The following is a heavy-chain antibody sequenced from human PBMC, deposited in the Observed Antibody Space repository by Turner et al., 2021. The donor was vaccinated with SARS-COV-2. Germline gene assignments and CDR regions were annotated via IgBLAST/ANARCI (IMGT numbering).Heavy chain of an antibody. CDR2: IYNSEIG. J-gene: IGHJ4*02. V-gene: IGHV4-59*11. CDR3: AREGMVVTALHRYYFDY. CDR1: GGSISSHY. D-gene: IGHD2-21*02. Sequence: QVQLQVSAPVLVKPSETLSLTCTVSGGSISSHYWSWIRQPPGKELEWIGHIYNSEIGNHNPSLKRRVTTSVDTSKNLFSLQLTSGTAADTAVYYCAREGMVVTALHRYYFDYWGQGIMVIVSS.